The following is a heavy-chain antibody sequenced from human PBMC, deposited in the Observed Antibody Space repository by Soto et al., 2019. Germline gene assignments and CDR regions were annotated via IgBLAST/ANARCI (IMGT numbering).Heavy chain of an antibody. J-gene: IGHJ4*02. V-gene: IGHV1-3*05. CDR1: GYSFSTHA. CDR2: INSVNDHT. CDR3: ARNILGGTTDY. D-gene: IGHD1-7*01. Sequence: QVHLVQSGAEEKNPGASVKVSCKASGYSFSTHAMHWVRQAPGQGLEWVGWINSVNDHTIYSEKFQGRVTITSDTSATTANMELSSLTSEDRAMYYCARNILGGTTDYWGQGPLVTVSS.